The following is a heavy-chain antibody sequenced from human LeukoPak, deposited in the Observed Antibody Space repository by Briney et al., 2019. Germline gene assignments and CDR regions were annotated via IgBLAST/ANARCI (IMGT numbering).Heavy chain of an antibody. CDR3: ARGVAAVGTIWFDP. Sequence: PSETLSLTCTVSGGSISSGSYYWSWIRQPAGKGLEWIGRIYTSGSTNYNPSLKSRVTISVDTSKNQFSLKLSSVTAADTAVYYCARGVAAVGTIWFDPWGQGTLVTVSS. CDR1: GGSISSGSYY. J-gene: IGHJ5*02. D-gene: IGHD6-13*01. CDR2: IYTSGST. V-gene: IGHV4-61*02.